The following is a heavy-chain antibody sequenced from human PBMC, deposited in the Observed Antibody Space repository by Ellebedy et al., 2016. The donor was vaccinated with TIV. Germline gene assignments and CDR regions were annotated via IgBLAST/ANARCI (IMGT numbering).Heavy chain of an antibody. Sequence: GESLKISCSGSGFTFSSYGMHWVRQAPGKGLEDVSGISNNGISTSYADSVKGRFTISRDNSRNTLYLQMSSLKPEDTAVYYCVTRVRTAMGFEYWGQGTLVTVST. CDR2: ISNNGIST. CDR3: VTRVRTAMGFEY. V-gene: IGHV3-64D*06. D-gene: IGHD5-18*01. CDR1: GFTFSSYG. J-gene: IGHJ4*02.